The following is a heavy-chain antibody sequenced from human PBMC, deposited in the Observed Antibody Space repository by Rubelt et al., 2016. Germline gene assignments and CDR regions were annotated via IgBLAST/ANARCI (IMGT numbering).Heavy chain of an antibody. Sequence: QVQLQQWGAGLLKPSETLSLTCAVYGGSFSGYYWSWIRQPPGKGLEWSGEINHSGRTNYTPPLKSRVTISVDTAKNQFSLELSSVTAADTAVYYCARGRRGSSSWLGRDYYGRDVWGQGTTVTVSS. CDR2: INHSGRT. D-gene: IGHD6-13*01. CDR3: ARGRRGSSSWLGRDYYGRDV. V-gene: IGHV4-34*01. J-gene: IGHJ6*02. CDR1: GGSFSGYY.